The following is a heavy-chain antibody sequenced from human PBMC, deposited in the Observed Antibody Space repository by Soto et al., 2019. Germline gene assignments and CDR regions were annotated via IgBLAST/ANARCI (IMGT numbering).Heavy chain of an antibody. CDR2: NNTGKSNK. CDR3: ARGPLLWGDV. V-gene: IGHV1-3*04. D-gene: IGHD3-10*01. CDR1: GYTFTSYA. J-gene: IGHJ6*02. Sequence: AASVKVSCKASGYTFTSYAMHWVRQAPGQRLEWKGKNNTGKSNKKYSQKYQSKITITRDTSASTAYMELSSLRSEDTAVYYCARGPLLWGDVWGQGTTVTVSS.